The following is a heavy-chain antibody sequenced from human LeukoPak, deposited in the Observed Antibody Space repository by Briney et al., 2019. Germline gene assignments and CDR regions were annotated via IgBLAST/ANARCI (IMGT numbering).Heavy chain of an antibody. CDR3: ARESTEVTPGY. Sequence: GGSLRLSCAASGFTFSSYAMSWVRQAPGKGLEWVSAISGSGGSTYYADSVKGRFTISRDNAKNSLYLQMNTLRAEDTAVYYCARESTEVTPGYWGQGTLVTVSS. J-gene: IGHJ4*02. V-gene: IGHV3-23*01. CDR1: GFTFSSYA. D-gene: IGHD4-23*01. CDR2: ISGSGGST.